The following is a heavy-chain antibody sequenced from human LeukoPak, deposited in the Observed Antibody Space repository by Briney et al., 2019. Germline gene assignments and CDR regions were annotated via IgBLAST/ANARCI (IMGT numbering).Heavy chain of an antibody. D-gene: IGHD3-9*01. CDR3: AREVRYFDWFPYYYYYYMDV. CDR1: GGSINSISYH. V-gene: IGHV4-39*07. J-gene: IGHJ6*03. Sequence: PSETLSLTCTVSGGSINSISYHWGWIRQPPGKGLEWIGNIYYSGSTYYNPSLKSRVTISVDTSKNQLSLKLSSVTAADTAVYYCAREVRYFDWFPYYYYYYMDVWGKGTTVTISS. CDR2: IYYSGST.